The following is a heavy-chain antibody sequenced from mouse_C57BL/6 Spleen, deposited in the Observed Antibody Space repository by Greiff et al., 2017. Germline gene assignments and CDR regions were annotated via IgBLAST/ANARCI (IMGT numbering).Heavy chain of an antibody. D-gene: IGHD4-1*01. CDR3: ARGWTGTSLAY. V-gene: IGHV1-52*01. Sequence: QVQLQQPGAELVRPGSSVKLSCKASGYTFTSYWMHWVKQRPIQGLEWIGNIVPSDSDTHYNQKFKDKATLTVDKSSSTSYMQLSRQTSEDSAVYYCARGWTGTSLAYWGQGTLVTVSA. CDR1: GYTFTSYW. CDR2: IVPSDSDT. J-gene: IGHJ3*01.